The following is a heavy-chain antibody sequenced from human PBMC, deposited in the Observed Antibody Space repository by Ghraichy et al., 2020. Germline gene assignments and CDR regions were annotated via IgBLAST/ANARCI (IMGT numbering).Heavy chain of an antibody. CDR2: ISYDGTNK. CDR1: GFIFSSYN. V-gene: IGHV3-30*03. CDR3: ARVRGYYDVRTSRYGMDV. J-gene: IGHJ6*02. D-gene: IGHD3-22*01. Sequence: GESLNISCAASGFIFSSYNMHWVRPAPGKGLEWVAVISYDGTNKYYADSVQGRFTISRANSKNTLYLQMNSLRAEDTAVFYCARVRGYYDVRTSRYGMDVWGQGTTVTVSS.